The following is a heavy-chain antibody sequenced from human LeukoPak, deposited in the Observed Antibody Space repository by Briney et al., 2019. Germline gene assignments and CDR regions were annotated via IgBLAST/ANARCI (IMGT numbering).Heavy chain of an antibody. V-gene: IGHV3-21*01. CDR3: ARDGYGSGSLDFDY. D-gene: IGHD3-10*01. CDR1: GFTFSSYS. J-gene: IGHJ4*02. Sequence: GGSLRLSCAASGFTFSSYSMNWVRQAPGKGLEWVSSISSSSSYIYYVDSVKGRFTISRDNAKNSLYLQMNSLRAEDTAVYYCARDGYGSGSLDFDYWGQGTLVTVSS. CDR2: ISSSSSYI.